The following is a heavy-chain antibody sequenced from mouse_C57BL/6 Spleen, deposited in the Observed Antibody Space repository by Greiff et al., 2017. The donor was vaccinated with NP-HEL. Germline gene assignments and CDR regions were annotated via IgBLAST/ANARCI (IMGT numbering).Heavy chain of an antibody. CDR3: ARDGSSPYAMDY. D-gene: IGHD1-1*01. J-gene: IGHJ4*01. CDR1: GYAFTNYL. CDR2: INPGSGGT. V-gene: IGHV1-54*01. Sequence: VQLQQSGAELVRPGTSVKVSCKASGYAFTNYLIEWVKQRPGQGLEWIGVINPGSGGTNYNEKFKGKATLTAAKSSSTAYMQLSSLTSEDSAVYFCARDGSSPYAMDYWGQGTSVTVSS.